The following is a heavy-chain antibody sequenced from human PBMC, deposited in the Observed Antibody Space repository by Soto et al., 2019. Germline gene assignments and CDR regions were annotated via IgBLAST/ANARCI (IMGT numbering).Heavy chain of an antibody. CDR1: GGTFSSYA. J-gene: IGHJ5*02. CDR3: ARDSRSYYYDSSGYGNWFDP. V-gene: IGHV1-69*01. Sequence: QVQLVQSGAEVKQPGSSVKVSCKASGGTFSSYAISWVRQAPGQGLEWMGGIIPIFGTANYAQKFQGRVTITADESTSTAYMELSSLRSEDTAVYYCARDSRSYYYDSSGYGNWFDPWGQGTLVTVSS. CDR2: IIPIFGTA. D-gene: IGHD3-22*01.